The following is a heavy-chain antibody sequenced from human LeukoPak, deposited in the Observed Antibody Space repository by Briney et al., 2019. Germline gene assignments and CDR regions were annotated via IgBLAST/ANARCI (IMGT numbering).Heavy chain of an antibody. CDR3: SRAYSTGWLGINDY. D-gene: IGHD6-19*01. Sequence: PGGSLRLSCIASGFTFSDYAMSWVRQAPGKGLEWVGFIRNKANGGTADYAASVKGRFTISRDDSKTIAYLQMNSLKTEDTAVYFCSRAYSTGWLGINDYWGQGVLVTVSS. CDR2: IRNKANGGTA. CDR1: GFTFSDYA. V-gene: IGHV3-49*04. J-gene: IGHJ4*02.